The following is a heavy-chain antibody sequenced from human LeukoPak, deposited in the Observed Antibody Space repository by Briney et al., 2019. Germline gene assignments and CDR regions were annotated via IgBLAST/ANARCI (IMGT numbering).Heavy chain of an antibody. CDR3: ARGDDSSGYSTFDI. J-gene: IGHJ3*02. D-gene: IGHD3-22*01. CDR1: GGAIYSYY. Sequence: PSETLSLTCSVSGGAIYSYYWSWIRQPPGKGLEWIGYIYYSGSTNYNPSLKSRVTLSVDSSKSHFSLKLSSVTAADTAVYYCARGDDSSGYSTFDIWGQGTMVTVSS. CDR2: IYYSGST. V-gene: IGHV4-59*12.